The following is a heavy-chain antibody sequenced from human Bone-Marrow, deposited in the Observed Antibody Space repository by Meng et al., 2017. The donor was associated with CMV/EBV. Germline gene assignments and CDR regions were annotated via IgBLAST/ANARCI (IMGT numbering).Heavy chain of an antibody. V-gene: IGHV3-30*02. CDR1: GFTFRDFG. Sequence: GESLKISCEASGFTFRDFGMNWVRQAPGKGLEWVAFIQYDSNNRFYVDSVKGRFTVSRDNSKNILFLQMNSLRAEDTAMYYCARHGNWASLYYYGMDVWGQGTTVTVSS. CDR3: ARHGNWASLYYYGMDV. CDR2: IQYDSNNR. D-gene: IGHD7-27*01. J-gene: IGHJ6*02.